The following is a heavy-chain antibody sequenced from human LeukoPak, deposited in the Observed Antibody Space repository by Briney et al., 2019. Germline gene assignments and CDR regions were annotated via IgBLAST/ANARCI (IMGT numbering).Heavy chain of an antibody. CDR2: TNEDGSYA. V-gene: IGHV3-74*01. CDR3: GRINYNGDY. Sequence: GGSLRLSCAASGFTLSSYWVRWVRQPPGKGLMWLSRTNEDGSYADYADSVKGRFTISRDNAKNTVYLQMNSLRTEDTAVYFCGRINYNGDYWGRGTLVTVSS. J-gene: IGHJ4*02. CDR1: GFTLSSYW. D-gene: IGHD3-10*01.